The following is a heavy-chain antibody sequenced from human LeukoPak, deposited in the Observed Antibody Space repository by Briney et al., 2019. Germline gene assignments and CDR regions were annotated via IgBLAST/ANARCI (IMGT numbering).Heavy chain of an antibody. Sequence: GGSLRLSCAASGFSFSNYGMHWVRQAPGKGLEWVAFIRYDGSNKYYADSVKGRFTISRDNSKNTLYLQMNSLRAEDTAVYYCAKQGDYYGSGSYYDYWGQGTLVTVSS. CDR3: AKQGDYYGSGSYYDY. D-gene: IGHD3-10*01. CDR2: IRYDGSNK. V-gene: IGHV3-30*02. CDR1: GFSFSNYG. J-gene: IGHJ4*02.